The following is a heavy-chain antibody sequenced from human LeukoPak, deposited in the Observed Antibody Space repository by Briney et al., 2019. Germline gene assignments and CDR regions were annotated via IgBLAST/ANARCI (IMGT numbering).Heavy chain of an antibody. CDR1: GGTFSSYA. CDR3: ARSMVRGVGYYYGMDV. V-gene: IGHV1-69*04. CDR2: IIPILGIA. J-gene: IGHJ6*02. D-gene: IGHD3-10*01. Sequence: SVKVSCKASGGTFSSYAISWVRQAPGQGLEWMGRIIPILGIANYAQKFQGRVTITADKSTSTAYMGLSSLRSEDTAVYYCARSMVRGVGYYYGMDVWGQGTTVTVSS.